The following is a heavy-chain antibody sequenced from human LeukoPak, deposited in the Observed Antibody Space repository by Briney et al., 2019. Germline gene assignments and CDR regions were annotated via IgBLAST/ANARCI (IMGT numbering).Heavy chain of an antibody. CDR2: IKEDGGEK. V-gene: IGHV3-7*03. J-gene: IGHJ3*02. Sequence: PGGSLRLSCAASGFTFSSYWMSWVRQAPGKGLEWVANIKEDGGEKYSVDSVKGRFTISRDNAMNSLYLEMNSLRAEDTAVYYCATSHWEWELQPPENAFDIWGQGTMVTVSP. CDR3: ATSHWEWELQPPENAFDI. D-gene: IGHD1-26*01. CDR1: GFTFSSYW.